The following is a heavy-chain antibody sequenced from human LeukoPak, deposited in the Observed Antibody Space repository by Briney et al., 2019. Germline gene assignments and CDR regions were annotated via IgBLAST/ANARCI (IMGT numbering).Heavy chain of an antibody. Sequence: GTSLRLSCAASGFTFSTYGMHWVRQAPGKGLVGVSRINSDGSGTSYADSVKGRFTISRDNDKNKLYLQMNSLRAEDTAMYYYAKGGSTVIDYWGQGTLVSVCS. CDR2: INSDGSGT. CDR3: AKGGSTVIDY. D-gene: IGHD2-2*01. CDR1: GFTFSTYG. J-gene: IGHJ4*02. V-gene: IGHV3-74*01.